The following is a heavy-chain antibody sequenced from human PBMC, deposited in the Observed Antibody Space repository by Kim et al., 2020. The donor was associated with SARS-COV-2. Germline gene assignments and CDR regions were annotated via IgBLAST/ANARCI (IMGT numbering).Heavy chain of an antibody. V-gene: IGHV5-51*01. CDR3: ARRVEYWYFDL. J-gene: IGHJ2*01. CDR2: T. D-gene: IGHD1-1*01. Sequence: TRYRPSFPGQVTISADKSIRTAYLQWSSLKASDTAMYYCARRVEYWYFDLWGRGTLVTVSS.